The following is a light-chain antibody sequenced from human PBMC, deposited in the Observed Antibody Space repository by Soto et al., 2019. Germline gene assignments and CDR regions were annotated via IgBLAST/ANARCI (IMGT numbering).Light chain of an antibody. Sequence: QSALTQPASVYGSPGQSITISCTGTSSDVGGYKYVSWYQLHPGTAPKLVIYDVTNRPSGVSNRFSGSKSGNTASLTISGLQAEDEADYFCSSYTSTSTLFGTGTKLTVL. CDR2: DVT. CDR1: SSDVGGYKY. V-gene: IGLV2-14*01. J-gene: IGLJ1*01. CDR3: SSYTSTSTL.